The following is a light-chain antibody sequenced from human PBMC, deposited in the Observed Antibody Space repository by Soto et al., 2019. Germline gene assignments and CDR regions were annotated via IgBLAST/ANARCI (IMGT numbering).Light chain of an antibody. CDR1: SSGVAGYNY. Sequence: QSVLTQPRSVSGSPGQSVTISCSGTSSGVAGYNYVSWYQQHPGNAPKLMIYDVSKRPSGVPDRFSGSKSGNTASLTISGLQAEDEADYYCCSYAGSYTYVFGTGTKVTVL. J-gene: IGLJ1*01. V-gene: IGLV2-11*01. CDR2: DVS. CDR3: CSYAGSYTYV.